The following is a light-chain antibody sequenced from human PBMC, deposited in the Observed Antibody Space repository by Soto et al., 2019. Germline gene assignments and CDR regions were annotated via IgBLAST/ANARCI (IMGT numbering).Light chain of an antibody. CDR1: QSISSW. Sequence: DIQMSQSPATLSASVGDRVTITGRASQSISSWLDGYQQKPGTGPKLLIYKASTLESGVPSRFSGIRSGTEFTLSVSSLQPDDFATYYCQQYNDSFPYTFGQGTKVDIK. V-gene: IGKV1-5*03. J-gene: IGKJ2*01. CDR2: KAS. CDR3: QQYNDSFPYT.